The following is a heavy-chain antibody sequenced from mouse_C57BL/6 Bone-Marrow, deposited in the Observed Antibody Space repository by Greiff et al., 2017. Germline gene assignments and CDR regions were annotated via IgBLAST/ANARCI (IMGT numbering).Heavy chain of an antibody. Sequence: EVKVEESGGGLVKPGGSLKLSCAASGFTFSDYGMHWVRQAPEKGLEWVAYISSGSSTIYYADTVKGRFTISRDNAKNTLFLQMTSLRSEDTAMYYCARALYYGSSYVDYWGQGTTLTVSS. CDR3: ARALYYGSSYVDY. D-gene: IGHD1-1*01. V-gene: IGHV5-17*01. J-gene: IGHJ2*01. CDR2: ISSGSSTI. CDR1: GFTFSDYG.